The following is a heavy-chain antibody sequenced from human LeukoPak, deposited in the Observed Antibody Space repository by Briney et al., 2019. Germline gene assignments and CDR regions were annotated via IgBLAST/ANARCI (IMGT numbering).Heavy chain of an antibody. D-gene: IGHD2-15*01. CDR1: GFTFSDYY. V-gene: IGHV3-11*04. Sequence: PGGSLRLSCAASGFTFSDYYMSWIRQAPGKGLEWVSYISSSSSTIYYADSVKGRFTISRDNAKNSLYLQMNSLRDEGTAVYYCAREHEPMVVAATGFDYWGQGTLVTVSS. J-gene: IGHJ4*02. CDR2: ISSSSSTI. CDR3: AREHEPMVVAATGFDY.